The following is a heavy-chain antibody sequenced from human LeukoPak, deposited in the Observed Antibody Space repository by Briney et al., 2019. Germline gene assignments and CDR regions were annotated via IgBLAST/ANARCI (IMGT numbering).Heavy chain of an antibody. V-gene: IGHV4-34*01. CDR1: GGSFSGYY. Sequence: SETLSLTCAVYGGSFSGYYWSWIRQPPGKGLEWIGEINHSGSTNYNPSLKSRVTISVDTSKNQFSLKLSSVTAADTAVYYCARGSTPPRWLQTRYYMDVWGKGTTVTVSS. D-gene: IGHD5-24*01. CDR3: ARGSTPPRWLQTRYYMDV. J-gene: IGHJ6*03. CDR2: INHSGST.